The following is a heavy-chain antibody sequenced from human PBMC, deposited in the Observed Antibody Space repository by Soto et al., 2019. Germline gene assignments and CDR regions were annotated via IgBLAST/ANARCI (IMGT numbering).Heavy chain of an antibody. V-gene: IGHV4-59*01. CDR3: ARELFGRSVWFDP. Sequence: SETLSLTCTVSGGPISSYYWSWIRQPPGKGLEWIGYIYYSGSTNYNPSLKSRVTISVDTSKNQFSLKLSSVTAADTAVYYCARELFGRSVWFDPWGQGTLVTVSS. CDR2: IYYSGST. CDR1: GGPISSYY. J-gene: IGHJ5*02. D-gene: IGHD3-10*01.